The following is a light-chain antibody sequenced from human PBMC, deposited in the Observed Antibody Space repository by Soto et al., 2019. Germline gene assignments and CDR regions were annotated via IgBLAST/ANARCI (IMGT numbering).Light chain of an antibody. V-gene: IGLV2-8*01. CDR3: SSYAGSNNFV. J-gene: IGLJ1*01. Sequence: QSALTQPPSASGSPGQSVTISCTGTRSDVGGYNYVSWYQQHTGKAPKLMIYEVSKRPSGVPDRFSGSKSGNTASLTVSGLQAEDEADYYCSSYAGSNNFVFGTGTKLTVL. CDR1: RSDVGGYNY. CDR2: EVS.